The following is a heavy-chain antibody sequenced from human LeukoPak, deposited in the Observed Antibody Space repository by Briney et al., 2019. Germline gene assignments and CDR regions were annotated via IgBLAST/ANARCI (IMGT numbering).Heavy chain of an antibody. CDR3: ARGRGIAVYYFDY. V-gene: IGHV3-21*01. CDR1: GFTFSSYS. Sequence: GGSLRLSCAASGFTFSSYSMNWVRQAPGKGLKWVSSISSSSSYIYYADSVKGRFTISRDNAKNSLYLQMNSLRAEDTAVYYCARGRGIAVYYFDYWGQGTLVTVSS. J-gene: IGHJ4*02. CDR2: ISSSSSYI. D-gene: IGHD6-19*01.